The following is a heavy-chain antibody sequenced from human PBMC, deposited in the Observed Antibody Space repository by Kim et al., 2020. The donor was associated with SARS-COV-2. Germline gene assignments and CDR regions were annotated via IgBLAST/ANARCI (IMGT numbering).Heavy chain of an antibody. J-gene: IGHJ3*02. Sequence: GGSLRLSCTASGFTFGDYAMSWFRQAPGKGLEWVGFIRSKAYGGTTEYAASVKGRFTISRDDSKSIAYLQMNSLKTEDTAVYYCTREAPEAYCGGDCYPPHTDAFDIWGQGTMVTVSS. CDR2: IRSKAYGGTT. CDR1: GFTFGDYA. CDR3: TREAPEAYCGGDCYPPHTDAFDI. D-gene: IGHD2-21*02. V-gene: IGHV3-49*03.